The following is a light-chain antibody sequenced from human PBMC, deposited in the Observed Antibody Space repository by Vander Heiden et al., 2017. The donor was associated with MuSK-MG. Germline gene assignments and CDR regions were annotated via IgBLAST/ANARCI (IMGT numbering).Light chain of an antibody. CDR3: QQYGRSLYT. CDR2: AAS. V-gene: IGKV3-20*01. CDR1: QSVSSSY. Sequence: EIVLTQSPGTLSLSPGERATLSCRASQSVSSSYLAWYQQKPGQAPRLLIYAASSRATGIPDRFSGSGSGADFTLTISRLEPEDFAVYYCQQYGRSLYTFGQGTKLEI. J-gene: IGKJ2*01.